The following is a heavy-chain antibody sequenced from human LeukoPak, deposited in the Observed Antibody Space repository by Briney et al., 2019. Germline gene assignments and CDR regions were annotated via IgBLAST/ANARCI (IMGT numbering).Heavy chain of an antibody. D-gene: IGHD3-3*01. J-gene: IGHJ5*02. CDR1: GGSFSGYY. CDR2: INHSGST. CDR3: ARGLTTRITIFGVVIKSGNWFDP. Sequence: SETLSLTCAVYGGSFSGYYWSWIRQPPGKGLEWIGEINHSGSTNYNPSLKSRVTISVDTSKNQFSLKLGSVTAADTAVYYCARGLTTRITIFGVVIKSGNWFDPWGQGTLVTVSS. V-gene: IGHV4-34*01.